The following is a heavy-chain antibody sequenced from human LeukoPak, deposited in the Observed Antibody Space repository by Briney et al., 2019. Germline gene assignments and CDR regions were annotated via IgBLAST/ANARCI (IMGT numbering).Heavy chain of an antibody. J-gene: IGHJ5*02. CDR1: GYSFTDYY. CDR3: ATLLSALETKP. V-gene: IGHV1-2*02. Sequence: ASVTVSCKASGYSFTDYYLHWVRQAPGQGLEWMGWINPNSGGTNYAQKFQGRVTMTRETSISTAYMELSRLRSDDTAVYYCATLLSALETKPWGQGTQVTVSS. CDR2: INPNSGGT. D-gene: IGHD3-10*01.